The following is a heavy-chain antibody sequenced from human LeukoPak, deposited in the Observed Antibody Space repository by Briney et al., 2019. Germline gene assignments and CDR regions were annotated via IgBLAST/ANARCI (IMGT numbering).Heavy chain of an antibody. CDR2: MNPNSGNT. D-gene: IGHD1-26*01. V-gene: IGHV1-8*01. CDR3: AREAHRAVKVGATDAFDI. CDR1: GYTFTSYD. J-gene: IGHJ3*02. Sequence: ASVKVSCKASGYTFTSYDINWVRQATGQGLEWMGWMNPNSGNTGYAQKFQGRVTMTRNTSISTAYMELSSLRSEDTAVYYCAREAHRAVKVGATDAFDIWGQGTMVTVSS.